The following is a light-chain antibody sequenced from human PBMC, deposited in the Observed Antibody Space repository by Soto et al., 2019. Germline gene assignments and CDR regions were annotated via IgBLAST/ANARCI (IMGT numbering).Light chain of an antibody. CDR1: QSVSSN. CDR3: QQYGSSPRT. CDR2: GAS. Sequence: DIVMTPSPATLSVSPCERATLSFSASQSVSSNLAWYQQKPGQAPRLLIYGASSRATGIPDRFSGSGSGTDFTLTISRLEPEDFAVYYCQQYGSSPRTFGQGTKVDI. J-gene: IGKJ1*01. V-gene: IGKV3-20*01.